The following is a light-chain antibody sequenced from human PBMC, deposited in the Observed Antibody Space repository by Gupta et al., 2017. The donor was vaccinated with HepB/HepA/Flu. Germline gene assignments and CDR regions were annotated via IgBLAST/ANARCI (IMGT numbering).Light chain of an antibody. J-gene: IGLJ1*01. CDR1: SSNIGAGYD. V-gene: IGLV1-40*01. CDR3: QSYDTSMSGSEV. CDR2: GTS. Sequence: SVLTQPPSVSGAPGQRVTISCTGCSSNIGAGYDVHWYQQLPRTAPKLLIYGTSNRPSGVPDRFSGSKSGTSASLAITGLQAEDEADYYCQSYDTSMSGSEVFGTGTKVTVL.